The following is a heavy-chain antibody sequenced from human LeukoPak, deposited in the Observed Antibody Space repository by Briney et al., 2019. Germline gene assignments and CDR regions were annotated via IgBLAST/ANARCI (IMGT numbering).Heavy chain of an antibody. V-gene: IGHV3-23*01. CDR2: ISGSGGST. D-gene: IGHD6-19*01. J-gene: IGHJ5*02. CDR3: AKIAVAGRGFDP. Sequence: SAISGSGGSTYYADSVKGRFTISRDNSKNTLYLQMNSLRAEDTAVYYCAKIAVAGRGFDPWGQGTLVTVSS.